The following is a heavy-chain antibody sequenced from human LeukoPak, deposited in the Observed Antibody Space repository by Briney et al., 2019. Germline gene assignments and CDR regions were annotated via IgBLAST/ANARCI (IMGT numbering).Heavy chain of an antibody. V-gene: IGHV1-3*01. CDR1: GYTFTTYT. CDR3: ARDLGLSSGYAYYYYGMDV. Sequence: GASVKVSCKASGYTFTTYTMHWVRQAPGQRLEWMGWINAGNGNTKYSQKFQGRVTFTRDTSASTAYMELSSLRSEDTAMYYCARDLGLSSGYAYYYYGMDVWGQGTTVIVSS. J-gene: IGHJ6*02. CDR2: INAGNGNT. D-gene: IGHD3-22*01.